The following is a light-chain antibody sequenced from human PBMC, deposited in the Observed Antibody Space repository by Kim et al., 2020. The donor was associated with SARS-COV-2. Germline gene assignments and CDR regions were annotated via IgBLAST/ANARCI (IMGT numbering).Light chain of an antibody. CDR3: QESYSAPIFT. CDR2: GAS. CDR1: QSITTY. V-gene: IGKV1-39*01. Sequence: DIQMTQSPSSLSASVGDRVTITCRASQSITTYLHWYQHKPGKAPKLLIYGASSLQSGVPSRFSGSGSGTDFTLTISSLQPEDFATYYCQESYSAPIFTFGPGTKLEI. J-gene: IGKJ3*01.